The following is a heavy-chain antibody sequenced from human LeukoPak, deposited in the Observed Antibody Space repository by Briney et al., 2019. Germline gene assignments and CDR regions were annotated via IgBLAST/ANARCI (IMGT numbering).Heavy chain of an antibody. CDR2: IIPSFGTA. Sequence: ASVKVSCKASGGTFSSYAISWVRQAPGQGLEWMGGIIPSFGTANYAQKFQGRVTITTDESTSTAYMELSSLRSEGTAVYYYAITPVTDSSGWYPFLCWRQGPLVTVSS. V-gene: IGHV1-69*05. CDR3: AITPVTDSSGWYPFLC. J-gene: IGHJ4*02. D-gene: IGHD6-19*01. CDR1: GGTFSSYA.